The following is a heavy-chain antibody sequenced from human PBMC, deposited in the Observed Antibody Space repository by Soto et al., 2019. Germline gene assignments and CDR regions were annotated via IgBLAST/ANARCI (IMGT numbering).Heavy chain of an antibody. CDR1: GFTVSSNY. CDR2: IYSGGST. V-gene: IGHV3-53*01. J-gene: IGHJ6*02. CDR3: ATTAYGDYGYYYGMDV. D-gene: IGHD4-17*01. Sequence: PGGSLRLSCAASGFTVSSNYMSWVRQAPGKGLEWVSVIYSGGSTKYADSVKGRFTISRDTSKNTLYLEMNSLRAEDTAVYYCATTAYGDYGYYYGMDVWGQGTTVTVSS.